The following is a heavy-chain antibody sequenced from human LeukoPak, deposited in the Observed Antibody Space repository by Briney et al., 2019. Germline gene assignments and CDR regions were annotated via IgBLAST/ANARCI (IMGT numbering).Heavy chain of an antibody. CDR3: AKESGYIWGSCFDY. D-gene: IGHD3-16*01. Sequence: GGSLRLSCAASGFTFSSYGMHWVRQAPGKGLEWVAVISYDGSNKYYADSVKGRFTISRDNSKNTLYLQMNSLRAEDTAVYYCAKESGYIWGSCFDYWGQGTLVTVSS. J-gene: IGHJ4*02. CDR2: ISYDGSNK. V-gene: IGHV3-30*18. CDR1: GFTFSSYG.